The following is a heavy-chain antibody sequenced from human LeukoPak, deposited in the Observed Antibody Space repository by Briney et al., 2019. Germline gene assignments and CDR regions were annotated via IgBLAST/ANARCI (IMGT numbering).Heavy chain of an antibody. Sequence: GGSLRLSCAASGFTFRDYTMHWVRQAPGKGLEWVAVISYDGSNDYYAVSVKGRFTISRDNSKNTLYLQMNSLRAEDTAVYYCAKTRPLDSSSWSHGDYWGQGTLVTVSS. V-gene: IGHV3-30-3*02. J-gene: IGHJ4*02. CDR1: GFTFRDYT. CDR3: AKTRPLDSSSWSHGDY. D-gene: IGHD6-13*01. CDR2: ISYDGSND.